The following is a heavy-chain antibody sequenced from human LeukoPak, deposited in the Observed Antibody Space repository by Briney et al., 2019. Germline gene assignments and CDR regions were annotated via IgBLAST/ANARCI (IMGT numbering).Heavy chain of an antibody. Sequence: PGGSLRLSCAASRFTFSSYAMTWVRQAPGKGLEWVSAISGSGDSTYYADSVKGRFTISRDSSKNSLYLQMNSLRAEDTAVYYCARGGDNSWYVPYYFDYWGQGTLVTVSS. D-gene: IGHD6-13*01. CDR3: ARGGDNSWYVPYYFDY. CDR2: ISGSGDST. J-gene: IGHJ4*02. V-gene: IGHV3-23*01. CDR1: RFTFSSYA.